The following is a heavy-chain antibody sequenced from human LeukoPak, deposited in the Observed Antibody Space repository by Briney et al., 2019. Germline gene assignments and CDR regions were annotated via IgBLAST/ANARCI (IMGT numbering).Heavy chain of an antibody. CDR2: IYYSGST. J-gene: IGHJ5*02. CDR3: ARDLGSSGWVNWFDP. Sequence: SETLSLTCTVSGDSISSSSCYWGWIRQPPGKGLEWIGSIYYSGSTDYNPSLKSRVTISVDTSKNQFSLKLSSVTAADTAVYYCARDLGSSGWVNWFDPWGQGTLVTVSS. D-gene: IGHD6-19*01. CDR1: GDSISSSSCY. V-gene: IGHV4-39*07.